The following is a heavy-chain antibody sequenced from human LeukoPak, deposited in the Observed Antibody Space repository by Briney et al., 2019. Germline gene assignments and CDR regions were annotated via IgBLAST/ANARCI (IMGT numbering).Heavy chain of an antibody. CDR1: GFTFSNAW. CDR2: IKSKTDGGTT. V-gene: IGHV3-15*01. Sequence: GGSLRLSCAASGFTFSNAWMSWVRQAPGKGLEWVGRIKSKTDGGTTDYAAPVKGRFTISRDDSKNTLYLQMNSLKTEDTAVYYCTTAPVWFGELFLDYWGQGTLVTVSS. CDR3: TTAPVWFGELFLDY. J-gene: IGHJ4*02. D-gene: IGHD3-10*01.